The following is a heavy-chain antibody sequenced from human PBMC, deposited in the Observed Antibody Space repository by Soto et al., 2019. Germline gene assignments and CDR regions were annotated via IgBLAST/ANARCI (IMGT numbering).Heavy chain of an antibody. Sequence: GGSLRLSCAASGFSFSNYAVTWVRQAAGRGLEWVSIISGNGGGTVYADSVKGRFTLSRDNSKNTVFLQMNSLRAEDTAVYYCGKATCEFGTCAGRFDSWGQGTLVTVSS. V-gene: IGHV3-23*01. D-gene: IGHD2-15*01. CDR2: ISGNGGGT. CDR1: GFSFSNYA. CDR3: GKATCEFGTCAGRFDS. J-gene: IGHJ5*01.